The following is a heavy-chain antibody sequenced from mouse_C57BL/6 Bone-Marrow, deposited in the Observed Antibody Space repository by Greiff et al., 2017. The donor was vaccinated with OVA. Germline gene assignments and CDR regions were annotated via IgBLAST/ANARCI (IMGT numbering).Heavy chain of an antibody. CDR2: IWTGGGT. V-gene: IGHV2-9-1*01. D-gene: IGHD6-1*01. Sequence: VQLQQSGPGLVAPSQCLSITCTASGFSLTSYAISWVRQPPGKGLEWLGVIWTGGGTHYNSALKSRLSISKDNSKSQVILKMNRLQTDDTARYYCARASGSWFAYWGQGTLVTVSA. J-gene: IGHJ3*01. CDR3: ARASGSWFAY. CDR1: GFSLTSYA.